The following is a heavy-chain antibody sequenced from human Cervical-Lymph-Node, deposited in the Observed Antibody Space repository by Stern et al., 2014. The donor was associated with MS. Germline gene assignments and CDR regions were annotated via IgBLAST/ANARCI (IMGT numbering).Heavy chain of an antibody. CDR3: VAYASGDNINH. J-gene: IGHJ5*02. D-gene: IGHD6-19*01. V-gene: IGHV3-33*01. CDR1: GFTFSRNG. CDR2: IWYDGSNE. Sequence: VQLVESGGGVVQPGKSLRLSCAASGFTFSRNGMHWVRQAPGKGLEWVAVIWYDGSNENYVDSVKGRFTISSDNSKNTLYLQMNSLRVEDTAVYYCVAYASGDNINHWGQGTLVTVSS.